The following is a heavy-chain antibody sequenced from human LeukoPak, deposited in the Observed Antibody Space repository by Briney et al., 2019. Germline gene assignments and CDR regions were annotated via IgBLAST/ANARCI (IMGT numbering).Heavy chain of an antibody. CDR2: ISGSGGST. Sequence: GGSLRLSCAASGFTFSSYAMSWVRQAPGRGLEWVSPISGSGGSTYYADSVKGRFTISRDNSKNTLYLQMNSLRAEDTAVYYCAKDDDSSGYFNWFDPWGQGTLVTVSS. CDR1: GFTFSSYA. J-gene: IGHJ5*02. D-gene: IGHD3-22*01. CDR3: AKDDDSSGYFNWFDP. V-gene: IGHV3-23*01.